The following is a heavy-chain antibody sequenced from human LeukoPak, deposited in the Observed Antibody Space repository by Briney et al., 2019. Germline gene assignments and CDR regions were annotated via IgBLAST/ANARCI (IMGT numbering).Heavy chain of an antibody. D-gene: IGHD6-19*01. CDR1: GFTFSSYA. J-gene: IGHJ4*02. V-gene: IGHV3-30*04. Sequence: GGSLRLSCAASGFTFSSYAMHWVRQAPGKGLGWVAVISYDGSNKYYADSVKGRFTISRDNSKNTLCLQMNSLRAEDTAVYYCARLGRIAVAGNYWGQGTLVTVSS. CDR3: ARLGRIAVAGNY. CDR2: ISYDGSNK.